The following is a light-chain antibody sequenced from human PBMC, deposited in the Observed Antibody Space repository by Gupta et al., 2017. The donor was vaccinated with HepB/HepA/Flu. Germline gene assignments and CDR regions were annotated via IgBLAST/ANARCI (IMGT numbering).Light chain of an antibody. J-gene: IGKJ3*01. Sequence: VMTQSPLSLPVTPGEPASISCRTRQSLRHSNGYNYVDWYVQRPGQSPHLLIYLVSRRASGVPDRFSGSVFGTDFTLKISRVEAEDVGVYYCRQWLPSPFTFGHGTSVDIK. CDR3: RQWLPSPFT. V-gene: IGKV2-28*01. CDR1: QSLRHSNGYNY. CDR2: LVS.